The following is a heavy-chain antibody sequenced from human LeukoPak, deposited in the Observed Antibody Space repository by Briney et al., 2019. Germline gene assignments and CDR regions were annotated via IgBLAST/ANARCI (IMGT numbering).Heavy chain of an antibody. V-gene: IGHV1-2*02. CDR3: ARDGDRGGSYSAFDI. J-gene: IGHJ3*02. D-gene: IGHD1-26*01. CDR1: GYTFTGYY. Sequence: GASVKVSCKASGYTFTGYYMHWVRQAPGQGLEWMGWINPNSGGTNYAQKFQGRVTMTRDTSISTAYMELSRLRSDDTAVYYCARDGDRGGSYSAFDIWGQGTMVTVSS. CDR2: INPNSGGT.